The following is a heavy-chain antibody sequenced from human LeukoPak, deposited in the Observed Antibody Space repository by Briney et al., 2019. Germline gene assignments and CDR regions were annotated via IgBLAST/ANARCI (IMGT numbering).Heavy chain of an antibody. D-gene: IGHD3-22*01. Sequence: SETLSLTCTVSGGSISSSSYYWGWIRQPPGKGLEWIGSIYYSGSTYYNPSLKSRVTISVDTSKNQFSLKLSSVPAAATAVDYWARSGGSGYYYVESYFDYWGQGTLVTVSS. V-gene: IGHV4-39*01. CDR3: ARSGGSGYYYVESYFDY. CDR2: IYYSGST. CDR1: GGSISSSSYY. J-gene: IGHJ4*02.